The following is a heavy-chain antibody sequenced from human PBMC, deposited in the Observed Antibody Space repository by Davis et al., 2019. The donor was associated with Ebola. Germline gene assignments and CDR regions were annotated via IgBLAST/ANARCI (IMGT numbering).Heavy chain of an antibody. D-gene: IGHD3-10*01. J-gene: IGHJ6*02. CDR3: ARFGVIMGQIYGMDV. V-gene: IGHV4-34*01. CDR2: INHSGST. Sequence: MPSETLSLTCTVPGGSISSYYWSWIRQPPGKGLEWIGEINHSGSTNYNPSLKSRVTISVDTSKNQFSLKLSSVTAADTAVYYCARFGVIMGQIYGMDVWGQGTTVTVSS. CDR1: GGSISSYY.